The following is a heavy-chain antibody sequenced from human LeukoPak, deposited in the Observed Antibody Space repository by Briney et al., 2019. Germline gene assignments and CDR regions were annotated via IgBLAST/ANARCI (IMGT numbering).Heavy chain of an antibody. CDR2: INPNSGGT. V-gene: IGHV1-2*02. CDR3: ARGLWFGELSHDY. Sequence: ASVTVSCKASGYTFTGYYMHWVRQAPGQGLEWMGWINPNSGGTNYAQKFQGRVTMTRNTSISTAYMELSSLRSEDTAVYYCARGLWFGELSHDYWGQGTLVTVSS. J-gene: IGHJ4*02. D-gene: IGHD3-10*01. CDR1: GYTFTGYY.